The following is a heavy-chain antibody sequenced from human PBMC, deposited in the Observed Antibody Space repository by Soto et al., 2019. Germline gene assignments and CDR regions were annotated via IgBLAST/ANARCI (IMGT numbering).Heavy chain of an antibody. V-gene: IGHV3-48*01. J-gene: IGHJ4*01. CDR1: GFTFSSYS. CDR3: ARDHSSSSNPIDY. Sequence: EVQLVESGGGLVQPGGSLRLSCAASGFTFSSYSMNWVRQAPGKGLEWVSYISSSSSTIYYADSVKGRFTISRDNAMNSLYLEMNSLSAENTAVYYCARDHSSSSNPIDYWGHGTLVIVSS. CDR2: ISSSSSTI. D-gene: IGHD6-13*01.